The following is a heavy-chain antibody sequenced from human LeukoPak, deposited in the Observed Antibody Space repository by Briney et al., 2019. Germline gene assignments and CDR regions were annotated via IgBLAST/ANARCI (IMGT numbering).Heavy chain of an antibody. Sequence: ASVKVSCKVSGYTLTELSMHWVRQAPGEGLEWMGGFDPEDGETIYAQKFQGRVTMTEDTSTDTAYMELSSLRSEDTAVYYCATQGSGYCSGGSCYSVFDYWGQGTLVTVSS. D-gene: IGHD2-15*01. CDR3: ATQGSGYCSGGSCYSVFDY. V-gene: IGHV1-24*01. J-gene: IGHJ4*02. CDR1: GYTLTELS. CDR2: FDPEDGET.